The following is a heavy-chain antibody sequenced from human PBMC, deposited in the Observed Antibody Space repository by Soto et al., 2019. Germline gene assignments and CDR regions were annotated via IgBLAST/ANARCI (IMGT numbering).Heavy chain of an antibody. Sequence: QVHLVQSGAEVKKPGASVKVSCKGSGYTFTSYGITWVRQAPGQGLEWMGWISAHNGNTDYALKLQGRVTVTRDTSTSTAYMELRSLRSDVTAVYYCARGRYGDYWGQGALFTVSS. V-gene: IGHV1-18*01. CDR2: ISAHNGNT. J-gene: IGHJ4*02. CDR3: ARGRYGDY. D-gene: IGHD1-1*01. CDR1: GYTFTSYG.